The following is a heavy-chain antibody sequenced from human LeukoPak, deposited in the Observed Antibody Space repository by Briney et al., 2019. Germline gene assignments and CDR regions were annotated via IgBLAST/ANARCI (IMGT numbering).Heavy chain of an antibody. CDR3: ARVISGAWLWF. CDR2: IIPTLEVA. J-gene: IGHJ4*02. D-gene: IGHD1-14*01. CDR1: GGTFSSYA. Sequence: SVKVSCKASGGTFSSYAITWVRQAPGLGLEWMGRIIPTLEVANYAQKFQGRVTITADKSTSTAYMELSSLRPEDTAVYYCARVISGAWLWFWGQGTLVTVSS. V-gene: IGHV1-69*04.